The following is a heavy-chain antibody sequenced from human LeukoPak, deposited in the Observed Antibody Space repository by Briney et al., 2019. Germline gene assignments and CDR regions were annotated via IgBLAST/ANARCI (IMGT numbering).Heavy chain of an antibody. Sequence: SETLSLTCTVSGGSISSYYWSWIRQPAGKGLEWIGRIYTSGSTNYNPSLKSLVTMSVDTSKNQFSLKLSSVTAADTAVYYCARDVSFEQLGNWFDPWGQGTLVTVSS. J-gene: IGHJ5*02. D-gene: IGHD6-13*01. CDR3: ARDVSFEQLGNWFDP. V-gene: IGHV4-4*07. CDR1: GGSISSYY. CDR2: IYTSGST.